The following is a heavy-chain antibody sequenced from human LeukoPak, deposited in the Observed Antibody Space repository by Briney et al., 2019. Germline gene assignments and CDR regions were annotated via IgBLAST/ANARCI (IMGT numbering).Heavy chain of an antibody. J-gene: IGHJ4*02. D-gene: IGHD6-13*01. CDR3: ARDKARIAAAGTDY. CDR2: ISWNSGSI. CDR1: GFTFGDYA. Sequence: GGSLSLSCTASGFTFGDYAMHWVRQAPGKGLEWVSGISWNSGSIGYADSVKGRFTISRDNAKNSLYLQMNSLRAEDTAVYYCARDKARIAAAGTDYWGQGTLVTVSS. V-gene: IGHV3-9*01.